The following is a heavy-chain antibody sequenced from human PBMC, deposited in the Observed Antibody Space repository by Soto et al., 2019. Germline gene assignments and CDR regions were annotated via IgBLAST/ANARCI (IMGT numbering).Heavy chain of an antibody. J-gene: IGHJ3*02. D-gene: IGHD5-12*01. CDR2: ILVGGST. CDR1: GFICSSYD. Sequence: GGSLRLSCAVSGFICSSYDMSRVRQAPGKGLDWVSTILVGGSTHYEDSVKGRFTISRDTSKNTVYLQMNSLTAGDTAVYYCAKATAITGGAFEIYGQGTLVTVSS. V-gene: IGHV3-23*01. CDR3: AKATAITGGAFEI.